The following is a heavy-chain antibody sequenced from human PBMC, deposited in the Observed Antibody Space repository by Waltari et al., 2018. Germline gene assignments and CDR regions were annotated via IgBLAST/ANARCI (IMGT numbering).Heavy chain of an antibody. Sequence: QLQLQESGPGLVKPSETLSLTCTVSGGSISSSSYYWGWIRQPPGKGLEWIGSIYYSGSTYYNPSLKSRVTISVDTSKNQFSLKLSSVTAADTAVYYCATQGGHNIVVVPAADYYYYYMDVWGKGTTVTVSS. CDR2: IYYSGST. J-gene: IGHJ6*03. CDR3: ATQGGHNIVVVPAADYYYYYMDV. D-gene: IGHD2-2*01. V-gene: IGHV4-39*01. CDR1: GGSISSSSYY.